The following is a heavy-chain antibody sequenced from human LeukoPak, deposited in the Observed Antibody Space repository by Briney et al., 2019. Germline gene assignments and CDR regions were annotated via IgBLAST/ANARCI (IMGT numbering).Heavy chain of an antibody. CDR2: ISGSGGST. D-gene: IGHD2-2*02. CDR3: AKDRYCSSTSCYTFTSDY. CDR1: GFTFSSYA. V-gene: IGHV3-23*01. J-gene: IGHJ4*02. Sequence: GGSLRLSCAASGFTFSSYAMSWVRQAPGKGLEWVSAISGSGGSTYYADSVKGRFTISRDNSKNTLYLQMNSLRAEDTAVYYCAKDRYCSSTSCYTFTSDYWGQGTLVTVSS.